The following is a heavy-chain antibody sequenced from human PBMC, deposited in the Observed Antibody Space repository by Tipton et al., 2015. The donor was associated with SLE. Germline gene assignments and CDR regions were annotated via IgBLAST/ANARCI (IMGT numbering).Heavy chain of an antibody. J-gene: IGHJ4*02. CDR3: ARSSSGYYVDY. CDR1: GGSISSYY. Sequence: TLSLTCTVSGGSISSYYWSWIRQPPGKGLEWIGYIYYSGSTNYNPSLKSRVTISVDTSQNHFSLRLSSVTAADAAVYYCARSSSGYYVDYWGQGTLVTVSS. CDR2: IYYSGST. D-gene: IGHD3-22*01. V-gene: IGHV4-59*08.